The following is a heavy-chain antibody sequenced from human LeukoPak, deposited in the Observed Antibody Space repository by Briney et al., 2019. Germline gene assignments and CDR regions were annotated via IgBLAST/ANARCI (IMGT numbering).Heavy chain of an antibody. D-gene: IGHD2-15*01. CDR3: AGLSVPGPGPEERYCSGGSCYSGVDY. V-gene: IGHV3-21*01. CDR1: GFTFSSYS. CDR2: ISSSSSSYI. Sequence: GGSLRLSCAASGFTFSSYSMNWVRQAPGKGLEWVSSISSSSSSYIYYADSVKGRFTISRDNAKNSLYLQMNSLRADDTAVYYCAGLSVPGPGPEERYCSGGSCYSGVDYWGQGTLVTVSS. J-gene: IGHJ4*02.